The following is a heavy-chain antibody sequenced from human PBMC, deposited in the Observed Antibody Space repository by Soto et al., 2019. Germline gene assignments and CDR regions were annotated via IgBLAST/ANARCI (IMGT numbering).Heavy chain of an antibody. CDR1: GYSFTNND. CDR3: ARMGTCGSLTWLDP. J-gene: IGHJ5*02. D-gene: IGHD3-10*01. CDR2: MNPGSGDT. Sequence: QVKLVQSGADVREPGASVKVSCKASGYSFTNNDVSWVRQATGQGLEWMGWMNPGSGDTGYAQKFQGRVTMTRDISIATAYMELSSLRSDDTAIYYCARMGTCGSLTWLDPWVQGTLVTVSS. V-gene: IGHV1-8*01.